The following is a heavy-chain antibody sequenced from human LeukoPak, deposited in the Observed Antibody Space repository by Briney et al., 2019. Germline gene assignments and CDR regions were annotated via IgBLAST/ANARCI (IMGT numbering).Heavy chain of an antibody. J-gene: IGHJ5*02. V-gene: IGHV3-66*02. CDR3: ARAYFRGFLDP. Sequence: GGSLRLSCAASGFTVSSNYMSWVRQAPGKGLELVSIIYSGGDTYYADSVKGRLTISRDNSKNTLYLQVNSLRAEDTAVYYCARAYFRGFLDPWGQGTLVTVSS. D-gene: IGHD3-3*01. CDR1: GFTVSSNY. CDR2: IYSGGDT.